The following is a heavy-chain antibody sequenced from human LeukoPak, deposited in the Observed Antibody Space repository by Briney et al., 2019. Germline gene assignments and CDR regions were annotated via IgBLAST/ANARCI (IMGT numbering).Heavy chain of an antibody. D-gene: IGHD2-2*01. Sequence: PSETLSLTCAVYGGSFSGYYWSWIRQPPGKGLEWIGEINHSGSTNYNPSLKSRVTISVDTSKNQFSLKLSSVTAADTAVYYCARVCGSTSCPPYYLGGAAAIDHNWFDPWGQGTLVTVSS. V-gene: IGHV4-34*01. CDR2: INHSGST. CDR3: ARVCGSTSCPPYYLGGAAAIDHNWFDP. J-gene: IGHJ5*02. CDR1: GGSFSGYY.